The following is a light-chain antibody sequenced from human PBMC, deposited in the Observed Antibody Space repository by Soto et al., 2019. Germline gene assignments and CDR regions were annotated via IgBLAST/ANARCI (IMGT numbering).Light chain of an antibody. CDR2: DVS. J-gene: IGLJ1*01. CDR1: SRDVGGYNY. CDR3: SSYTSSSTLV. V-gene: IGLV2-14*01. Sequence: QSALTQPASVSGSHGQSITITCTGKSRDVGGYNYVSWYQQHPGKAPKLMIYDVSNRPSGVSNRFSGSKSGNTASLTISGLQAEDEADYYCSSYTSSSTLVFGTGTKVTVL.